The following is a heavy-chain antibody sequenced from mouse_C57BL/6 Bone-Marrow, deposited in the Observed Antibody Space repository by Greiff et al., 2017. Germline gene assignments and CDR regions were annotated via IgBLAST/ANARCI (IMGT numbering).Heavy chain of an antibody. J-gene: IGHJ4*01. D-gene: IGHD1-1*01. CDR2: IDPNSGGT. V-gene: IGHV1-72*01. CDR3: ARSDYYGSSFYYYAMDY. Sequence: LEWIGRIDPNSGGTKYNEKFKSKATLTVDKPSSTAYMQLSSLTSEDSAVYYCARSDYYGSSFYYYAMDYRGQGPSVTVSS.